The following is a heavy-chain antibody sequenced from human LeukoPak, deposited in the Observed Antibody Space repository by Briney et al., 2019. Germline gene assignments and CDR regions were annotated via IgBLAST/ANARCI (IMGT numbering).Heavy chain of an antibody. CDR2: IIPIFGTP. D-gene: IGHD4-17*01. CDR1: AGTFSKNA. J-gene: IGHJ6*03. CDR3: ARGNHDGEYVVSGYYFYMDV. V-gene: IGHV1-69*13. Sequence: SVKVSCKASAGTFSKNAFKWVRQAPGQPLEWVGGIIPIFGTPNYAQTFQGRVTITADESTRTAYMELSSLRLDDTAIYYCARGNHDGEYVVSGYYFYMDVWGKGTTVTVSS.